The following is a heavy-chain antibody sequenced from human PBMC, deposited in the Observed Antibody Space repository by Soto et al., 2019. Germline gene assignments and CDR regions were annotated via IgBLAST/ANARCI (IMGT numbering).Heavy chain of an antibody. Sequence: SETLSLTCAVYGGSFTGYYWTWIRQTPGKGLEWIGEINYRGSTYYNPSLESRITMAVDTSKNQFSLKLSSVTAADTAVYFCVRGQPHRITIFEVVIRSYDYGMDVWGQGTTVTVSS. V-gene: IGHV4-34*01. CDR2: INYRGST. CDR1: GGSFTGYY. CDR3: VRGQPHRITIFEVVIRSYDYGMDV. J-gene: IGHJ6*02. D-gene: IGHD3-3*01.